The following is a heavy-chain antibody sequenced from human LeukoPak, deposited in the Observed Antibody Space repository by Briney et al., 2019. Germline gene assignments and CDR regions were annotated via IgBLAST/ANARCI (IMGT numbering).Heavy chain of an antibody. CDR3: ARARLHHNYGSGTNFDY. D-gene: IGHD3-10*01. CDR2: TYYRSNWYN. Sequence: SQTLSLTCAISGDSVSSNSAAWNWLRQSPSRGLEWLGRTYYRSNWYNDYAVSVKSRITINPDTSKNQFSLQLNSVTPEDTAVYYCARARLHHNYGSGTNFDYWGQGTLVTVSS. CDR1: GDSVSSNSAA. V-gene: IGHV6-1*01. J-gene: IGHJ4*02.